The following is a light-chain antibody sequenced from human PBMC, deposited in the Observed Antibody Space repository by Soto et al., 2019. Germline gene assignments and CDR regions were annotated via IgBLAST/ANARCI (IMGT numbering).Light chain of an antibody. Sequence: EIVFTQSPRTLSLSPGEGATLSCRSSQYIASSYLAWYQQRRGQAPRLLIYGASSRATGIPDRFSGRGSGTDFTLTISRLEPEDFATYYCHYRNARPPITFGQGTRLEIK. CDR1: QYIASSY. J-gene: IGKJ5*01. V-gene: IGKV3D-20*02. CDR2: GAS. CDR3: HYRNARPPIT.